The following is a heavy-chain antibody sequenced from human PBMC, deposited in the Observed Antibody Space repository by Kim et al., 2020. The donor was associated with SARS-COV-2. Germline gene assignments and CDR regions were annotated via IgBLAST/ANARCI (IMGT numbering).Heavy chain of an antibody. J-gene: IGHJ4*02. CDR1: GGTFSSYA. D-gene: IGHD1-1*01. Sequence: SVKVSCKASGGTFSSYAISWVRQAPGQGLEWMGGIIPIFGTANYAQKFQGRVTITADESTSTAYMELSSLRSEDTAVYYCARDLEGGGFTGGGVYWGQGTLVTVSS. V-gene: IGHV1-69*13. CDR2: IIPIFGTA. CDR3: ARDLEGGGFTGGGVY.